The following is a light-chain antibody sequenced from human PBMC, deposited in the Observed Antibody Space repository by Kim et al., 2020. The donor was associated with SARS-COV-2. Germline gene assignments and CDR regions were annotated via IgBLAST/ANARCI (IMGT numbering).Light chain of an antibody. CDR3: TSYTRSDTWV. CDR2: DVS. J-gene: IGLJ2*01. Sequence: GQSAPISGTGTSRDVVAYNLVSWYQQHPGKAPKFMLHDVSQRPSGVSNRFSGSKSGNTASLTISGLQAEDEADYYCTSYTRSDTWVFGGGTQLTVL. V-gene: IGLV2-14*03. CDR1: SRDVVAYNL.